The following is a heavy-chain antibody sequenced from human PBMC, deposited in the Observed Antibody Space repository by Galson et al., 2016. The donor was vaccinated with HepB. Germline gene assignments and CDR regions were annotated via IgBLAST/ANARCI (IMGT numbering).Heavy chain of an antibody. CDR3: ARGPHYYDGRGDYPDY. Sequence: SVKVSCKASGGTFSSYAIRWVRQAPGQGLEWMGGIIPIFGTANYAQKFQGRVTITADESTSTAYMELSSLRSEDTAVYYCARGPHYYDGRGDYPDYWGQGTLVTVSS. V-gene: IGHV1-69*13. J-gene: IGHJ4*02. D-gene: IGHD3-22*01. CDR2: IIPIFGTA. CDR1: GGTFSSYA.